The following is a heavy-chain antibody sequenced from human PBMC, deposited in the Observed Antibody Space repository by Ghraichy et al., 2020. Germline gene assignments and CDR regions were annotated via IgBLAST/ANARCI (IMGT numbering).Heavy chain of an antibody. CDR3: AKDLGYSSGWFLDH. J-gene: IGHJ4*02. Sequence: GGSLRLSCAASGFTFSSYGMHWVRQAPGKGPEWVALISYEGSIKYYAGSVKGRFTISRDNSKNTLYLQTNSLRPEDTAVYYCAKDLGYSSGWFLDHWGQGTLVTVSS. CDR1: GFTFSSYG. CDR2: ISYEGSIK. D-gene: IGHD6-19*01. V-gene: IGHV3-30*18.